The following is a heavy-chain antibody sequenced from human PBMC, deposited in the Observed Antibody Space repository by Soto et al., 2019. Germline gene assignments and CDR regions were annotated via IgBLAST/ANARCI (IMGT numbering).Heavy chain of an antibody. CDR1: GGLFSSYP. CDR3: ARGGSGYTWFNEF. V-gene: IGHV1-69*01. CDR2: IIPVFQTA. J-gene: IGHJ4*02. D-gene: IGHD3-22*01. Sequence: QEQLVQSGAEVKKPGSSVKVSCKSSGGLFSSYPISWVRQVPGQGLAWMGGIIPVFQTAYYTQRFQGRVTTTEDESTNTAYMELSSLRSEDTAIYYCARGGSGYTWFNEFWGQGTLVTVSS.